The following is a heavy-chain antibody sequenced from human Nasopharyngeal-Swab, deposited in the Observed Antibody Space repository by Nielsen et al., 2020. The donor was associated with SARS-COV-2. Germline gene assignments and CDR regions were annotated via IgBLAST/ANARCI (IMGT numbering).Heavy chain of an antibody. Sequence: WIRQPPGKGLEWIGDITHSGDTNSYPSLKSRITTSGDTSKNQFSLKLSSVTAADTAVYYCAREGRIIQLWSGGFDPWGQGTLVTVSS. CDR2: ITHSGDT. J-gene: IGHJ5*02. D-gene: IGHD5-18*01. CDR3: AREGRIIQLWSGGFDP. V-gene: IGHV4-34*01.